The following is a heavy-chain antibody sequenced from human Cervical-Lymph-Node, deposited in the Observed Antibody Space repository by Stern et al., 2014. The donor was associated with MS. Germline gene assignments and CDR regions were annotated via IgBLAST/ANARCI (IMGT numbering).Heavy chain of an antibody. CDR1: GFPVGASY. V-gene: IGHV3-66*01. CDR2: IHTVGTT. Sequence: EVQLVESGGGLVQPGGSLRLSCEASGFPVGASYMNWVRQAPGKGLEWVSRIHTVGTTHYADSVKGRFTISRANAKNALYLQMDRLTVEDTAVYYCAREIAGRRFEDWGRGTLGAGSP. D-gene: IGHD6-6*01. CDR3: AREIAGRRFED. J-gene: IGHJ4*02.